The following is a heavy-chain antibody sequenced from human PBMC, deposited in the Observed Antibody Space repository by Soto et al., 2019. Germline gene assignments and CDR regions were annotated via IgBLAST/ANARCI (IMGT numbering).Heavy chain of an antibody. J-gene: IGHJ4*02. CDR2: ISGYNGNT. CDR1: GYTFTIYG. CDR3: ARVDYYDSSGYYGY. Sequence: QVQLVQSGAEVKKPGASVKVSCKASGYTFTIYGISWVRQAPGQGLESMGWISGYNGNTDYAQNLQDRVTLTTDASTSSVYMELRSLRSDDTAVYYCARVDYYDSSGYYGYWGQGTLITVSS. D-gene: IGHD3-22*01. V-gene: IGHV1-18*04.